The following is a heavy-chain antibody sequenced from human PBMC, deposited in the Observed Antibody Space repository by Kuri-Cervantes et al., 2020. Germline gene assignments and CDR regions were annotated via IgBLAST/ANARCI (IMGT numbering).Heavy chain of an antibody. D-gene: IGHD6-13*01. J-gene: IGHJ6*03. CDR1: GFTFSNAW. V-gene: IGHV3-7*03. Sequence: GGSLRLSCAVSGFTFSNAWMSWVRQAPGKGLQWVANINQEGTGKYYVDSVKGPITISRDNAKNSLYLQMNSLRAEDTALYYCAKSSAKTVAAASSGPDYYYYYYMDVWGKGTTVTVSS. CDR2: INQEGTGK. CDR3: AKSSAKTVAAASSGPDYYYYYYMDV.